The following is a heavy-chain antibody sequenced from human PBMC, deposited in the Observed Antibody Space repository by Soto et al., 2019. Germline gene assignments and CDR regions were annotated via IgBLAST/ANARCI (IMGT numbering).Heavy chain of an antibody. V-gene: IGHV1-69*06. CDR2: IIPIFGTA. CDR3: ATAYNWNDGGYYYYYCMDD. J-gene: IGHJ6*02. Sequence: GASVKVSCKASGGTFSSYSISWVRQAPGQGLEWMGGIIPIFGTANYAQKSQGRVTITADKSTSTAYMELSSLRSEDTAVYYCATAYNWNDGGYYYYYCMDDWGQGTTVPVSS. CDR1: GGTFSSYS. D-gene: IGHD1-20*01.